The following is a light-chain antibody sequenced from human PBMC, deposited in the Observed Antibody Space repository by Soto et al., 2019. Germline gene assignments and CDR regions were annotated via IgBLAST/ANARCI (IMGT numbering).Light chain of an antibody. Sequence: QSALTQPPSVSGSPGQSVTISCTGTSSDIGSYSRVSWYQQPPGEAPKVMIYDVTQRPSGVPDRFSGTKSGNTASLTISGLQAEDEADYYCCSYAGSYTWVFGSGTKVTV. J-gene: IGLJ1*01. CDR2: DVT. CDR1: SSDIGSYSR. V-gene: IGLV2-11*01. CDR3: CSYAGSYTWV.